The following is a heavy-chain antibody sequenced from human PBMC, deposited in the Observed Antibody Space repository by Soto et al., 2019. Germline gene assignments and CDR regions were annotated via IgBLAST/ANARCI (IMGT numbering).Heavy chain of an antibody. CDR2: INHSGST. J-gene: IGHJ4*02. CDR3: ARGWGYCTNGVCYASGYFDY. D-gene: IGHD2-8*01. CDR1: GGSFSGYY. V-gene: IGHV4-34*01. Sequence: QVQLQQWGAGLLKPSETLSLTCAVYGGSFSGYYRSWIRQPPGKGLEWIGEINHSGSTNYNPSLKSRVTISVDTSKNQFSLKLSSVTAADTAVYYCARGWGYCTNGVCYASGYFDYWGQGTLVTVSS.